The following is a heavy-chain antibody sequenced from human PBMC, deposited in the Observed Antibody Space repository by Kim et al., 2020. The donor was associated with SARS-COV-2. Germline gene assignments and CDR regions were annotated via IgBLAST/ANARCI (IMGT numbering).Heavy chain of an antibody. CDR3: AKGAALRKRITMVRGVIIPSLFDY. Sequence: GGSLRLSCAASGFTFSSYGMHWVRQAPGKGLEWVAVISYDGSNKYHADSVKGRFTISRDNSKNTLYLQMNSLRAEDTAVYYCAKGAALRKRITMVRGVIIPSLFDYWGQGTLVTVSS. CDR2: ISYDGSNK. CDR1: GFTFSSYG. D-gene: IGHD3-10*01. V-gene: IGHV3-30*18. J-gene: IGHJ4*02.